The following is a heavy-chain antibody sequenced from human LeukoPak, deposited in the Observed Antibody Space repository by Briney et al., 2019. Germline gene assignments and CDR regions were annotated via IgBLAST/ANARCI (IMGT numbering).Heavy chain of an antibody. CDR1: GGSISSGGYY. V-gene: IGHV4-31*03. CDR2: IYYSGST. J-gene: IGHJ4*02. CDR3: ARWGAAGIDY. D-gene: IGHD3-16*01. Sequence: PSETLSLTCTVSGGSISSGGYYWSWIRQHPGKGLEWIGYIYYSGSTYYNPSLKSRVTISVDTSKNQFSLKLSSVTAADTAVYYCARWGAAGIDYWGQGTLVTVSS.